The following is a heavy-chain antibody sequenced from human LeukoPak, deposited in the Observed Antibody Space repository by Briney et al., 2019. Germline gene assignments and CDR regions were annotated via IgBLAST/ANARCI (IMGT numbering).Heavy chain of an antibody. CDR2: INPDGNKK. D-gene: IGHD5-18*01. CDR3: ARDLAYSRLDY. V-gene: IGHV3-7*01. CDR1: GLTFSSSW. J-gene: IGHJ4*02. Sequence: GGSLRLSCAVSGLTFSSSWMDWVRQAPGKGLEWVASINPDGNKKYSADSVKGRFTISRDNTENSLYLQMNSLRVEDTAFYYCARDLAYSRLDYWGQGMLVTVSS.